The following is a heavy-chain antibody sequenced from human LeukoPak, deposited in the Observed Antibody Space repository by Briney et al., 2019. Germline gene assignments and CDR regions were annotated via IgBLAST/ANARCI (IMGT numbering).Heavy chain of an antibody. CDR1: GFTVSSNY. CDR2: IYSGGST. D-gene: IGHD3-10*01. Sequence: GGSLRLFCAASGFTVSSNYMSWVRQAPGKGLEWVSVIYSGGSTYYAGSEKGRFTISRDKSNNTLYLQMNSLRAEDTAVYYCARGGYGSGPFDYWGQGTLVTVSS. V-gene: IGHV3-66*01. J-gene: IGHJ4*02. CDR3: ARGGYGSGPFDY.